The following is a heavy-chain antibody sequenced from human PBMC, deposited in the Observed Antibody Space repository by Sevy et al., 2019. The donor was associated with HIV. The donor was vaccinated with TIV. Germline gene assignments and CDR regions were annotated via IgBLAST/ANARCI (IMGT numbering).Heavy chain of an antibody. CDR3: AHRRSKGITITEFVY. CDR1: GFSFSTSGVG. CDR2: IYWDGDT. Sequence: SGPTLVNPTQTLTLTCTFSGFSFSTSGVGVGWIRQPPGKAPEWLAMIYWDGDTRYSPSLMNRLTITKDTSKDQVVLRMANMEPVDTGTYYCAHRRSKGITITEFVYWGQGTLVTVSS. D-gene: IGHD3-9*01. J-gene: IGHJ4*02. V-gene: IGHV2-5*02.